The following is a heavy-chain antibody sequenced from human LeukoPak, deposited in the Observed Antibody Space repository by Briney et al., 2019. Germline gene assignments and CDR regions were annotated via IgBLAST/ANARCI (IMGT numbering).Heavy chain of an antibody. Sequence: PGGSLRLSCAASGFTVSSNYMSWVRQAPGKGLEWVSVIYSGGSTYYADSVKGRFTISRDNAKNTLYLQMNSLRAEDTAVYYCAREGYYYDSSGRRDWFDPWGQGTLVTVSS. J-gene: IGHJ5*02. CDR1: GFTVSSNY. CDR3: AREGYYYDSSGRRDWFDP. CDR2: IYSGGST. D-gene: IGHD3-22*01. V-gene: IGHV3-66*01.